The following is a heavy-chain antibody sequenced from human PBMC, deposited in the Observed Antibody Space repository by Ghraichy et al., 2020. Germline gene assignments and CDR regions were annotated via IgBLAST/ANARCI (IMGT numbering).Heavy chain of an antibody. D-gene: IGHD3-22*01. CDR2: IYYSGST. V-gene: IGHV4-39*01. Sequence: SETLSLTCTVSGGSISSSSYYWGWIRQPPGKGLEWIGSIYYSGSTYYNPSLKSRVTISVDTSKNQFSLKLSSVTAADTAVYYCARHAPDYYDSSGYSLGGAFDIWGQGTMVTVSS. CDR1: GGSISSSSYY. J-gene: IGHJ3*02. CDR3: ARHAPDYYDSSGYSLGGAFDI.